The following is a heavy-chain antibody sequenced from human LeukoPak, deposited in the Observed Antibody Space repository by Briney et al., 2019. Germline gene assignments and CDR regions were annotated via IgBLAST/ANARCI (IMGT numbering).Heavy chain of an antibody. D-gene: IGHD3-10*02. J-gene: IGHJ6*04. CDR1: GFTFSSYE. CDR2: MSSSGSTI. CDR3: AELGITMIGGV. Sequence: GGSLRLSCAASGFTFSSYEMNWVRQARGKGLEWVSYMSSSGSTIYYADSVKGRFTISGDNAKNSLYLQMNSLRAEDTAVYYCAELGITMIGGVWGKGTTVTISS. V-gene: IGHV3-48*03.